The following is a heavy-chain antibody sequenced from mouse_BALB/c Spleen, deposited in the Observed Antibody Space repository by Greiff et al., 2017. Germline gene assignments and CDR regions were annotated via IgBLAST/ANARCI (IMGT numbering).Heavy chain of an antibody. D-gene: IGHD1-1*01. CDR1: GFTFSSYT. V-gene: IGHV5-6-4*01. Sequence: DVMLVESGGGLVKPGGSLKLSCAASGFTFSSYTMSWVRQTPEKRLEWVATISSGGSYTYYPDSVKGRFTISRDNAKNTLYLQMSSLKSEDTAMYYCTRDRGYGSSSFAYWGQGTLVTVSA. J-gene: IGHJ3*01. CDR2: ISSGGSYT. CDR3: TRDRGYGSSSFAY.